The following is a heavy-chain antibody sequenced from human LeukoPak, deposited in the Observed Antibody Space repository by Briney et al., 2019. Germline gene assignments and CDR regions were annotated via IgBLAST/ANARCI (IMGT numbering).Heavy chain of an antibody. CDR2: ISYDGSNK. V-gene: IGHV3-30-3*01. CDR1: GFTFSSYA. Sequence: GRSLRLSCAASGFTFSSYAMHWVRQAPGKGLEWVAVISYDGSNKDYADSVKGRFTISRDNSKNTLYLQMTSLRAEDTAVYYCARGVWRQDIVVVPAAVFDYWGQGTLVTVSS. CDR3: ARGVWRQDIVVVPAAVFDY. J-gene: IGHJ4*02. D-gene: IGHD2-2*01.